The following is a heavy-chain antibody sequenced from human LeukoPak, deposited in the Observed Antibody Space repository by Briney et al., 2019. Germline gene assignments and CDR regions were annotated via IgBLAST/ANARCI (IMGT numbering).Heavy chain of an antibody. V-gene: IGHV3-23*01. D-gene: IGHD4-17*01. J-gene: IGHJ4*02. Sequence: PGGSLRLSCPASGFTFSSYAMSWVRQAPGKGLEWVSAISGSGGSTYYADSVKGRFTISRDNSKNTLYLQMNSLRADDTAVYYCAKDRAGDYYFDYWGQGTLVTVSS. CDR2: ISGSGGST. CDR1: GFTFSSYA. CDR3: AKDRAGDYYFDY.